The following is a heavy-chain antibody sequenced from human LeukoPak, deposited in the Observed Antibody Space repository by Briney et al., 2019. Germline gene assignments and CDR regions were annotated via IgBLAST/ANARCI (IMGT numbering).Heavy chain of an antibody. CDR2: IIPIFGTA. Sequence: SVKVSCKASGGTFSSYAISWVRQAPGQGLEWMGRIIPIFGTANYAQKLQGRVTITTDESTSTAYMELSSLRSEDTAVYYCARGDTAGAFDIWGQGTMVTVSS. CDR3: ARGDTAGAFDI. D-gene: IGHD5-18*01. V-gene: IGHV1-69*05. CDR1: GGTFSSYA. J-gene: IGHJ3*02.